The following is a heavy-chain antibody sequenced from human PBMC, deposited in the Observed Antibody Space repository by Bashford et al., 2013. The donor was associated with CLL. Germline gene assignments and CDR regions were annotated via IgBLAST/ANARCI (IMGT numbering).Heavy chain of an antibody. J-gene: IGHJ6*02. CDR2: IIPLLETA. CDR3: ATGLTIIGTHDIHNGLDV. D-gene: IGHD1-20*01. CDR1: RGTFSSYT. Sequence: SVKVSCKASRGTFSSYTFHWVRQAPGQGLEWMGRIIPLLETADYELKYQDRVTITADTSAKTVYMELMKLTSEDTAIYYCATGLTIIGTHDIHNGLDVWGQGTTVTVSS. V-gene: IGHV1-69*08.